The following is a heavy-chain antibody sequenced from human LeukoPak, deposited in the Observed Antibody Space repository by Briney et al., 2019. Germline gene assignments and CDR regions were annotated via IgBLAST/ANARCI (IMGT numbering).Heavy chain of an antibody. CDR1: GFTFSTYY. J-gene: IGHJ4*02. V-gene: IGHV3-21*01. Sequence: PGGSLRLSCAASGFTFSTYYMNWVRQAPGKALEWVSFITGSSSYIYYTDSVKGRFTISRDNAKNSLFLQMNSLRDEDTAVYYCASGFSSSPYFDYWGQGTLVTVSS. CDR3: ASGFSSSPYFDY. CDR2: ITGSSSYI. D-gene: IGHD6-6*01.